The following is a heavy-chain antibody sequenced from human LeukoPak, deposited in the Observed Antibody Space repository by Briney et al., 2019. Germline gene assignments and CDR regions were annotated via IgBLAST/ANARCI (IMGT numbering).Heavy chain of an antibody. D-gene: IGHD3-10*01. CDR2: IYGGGGT. Sequence: GGSLRLTCAASGFTVSGTYMDWVRQAPRKGLEWVSVIYGGGGTVYADSVKGRFTISRDNSKNSLRTEDSAVYYCARDRAGTQSWVEFDLWGQGTLVTVSS. CDR1: GFTVSGTY. V-gene: IGHV3-53*05. J-gene: IGHJ5*02. CDR3: ARDRAGTQSWVEFDL.